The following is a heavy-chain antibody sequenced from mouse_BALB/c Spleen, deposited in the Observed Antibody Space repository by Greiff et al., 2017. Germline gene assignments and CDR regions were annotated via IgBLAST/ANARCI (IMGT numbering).Heavy chain of an antibody. CDR2: INPSTGYT. J-gene: IGHJ3*01. Sequence: QVQLKESGAELAKPGASVKMSCKASGYTFTSYWLHWVQQRPGPGLEWIGYINPSTGYTEYNQKFKAKATLTADKSSSTAYMQLRSLTSEDAAVYYCARRAARAWFAYWGQGTLVTVSA. D-gene: IGHD3-1*01. CDR1: GYTFTSYW. V-gene: IGHV1-7*01. CDR3: ARRAARAWFAY.